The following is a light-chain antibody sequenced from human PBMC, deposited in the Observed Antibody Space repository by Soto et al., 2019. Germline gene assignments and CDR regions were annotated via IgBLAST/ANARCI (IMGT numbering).Light chain of an antibody. V-gene: IGLV2-8*01. J-gene: IGLJ1*01. CDR2: EVS. Sequence: QSVLTQPPSASGSPGQSVTISCTGTSSDVGGYNFVSWYQQHPGKAQKLMIYEVSKRPSGVPDRFSGSRSGNTASLTVSELQAEDEADYYCNSYAVSTSYVFGTGTKVTVL. CDR1: SSDVGGYNF. CDR3: NSYAVSTSYV.